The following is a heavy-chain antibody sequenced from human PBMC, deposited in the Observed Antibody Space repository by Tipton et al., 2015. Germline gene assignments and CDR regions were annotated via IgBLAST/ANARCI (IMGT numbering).Heavy chain of an antibody. CDR3: GRGGIFSNNWYPFDY. J-gene: IGHJ4*02. V-gene: IGHV3-74*01. D-gene: IGHD1-1*01. CDR2: INSDGSST. Sequence: SLRLSCAASGFTFSSYWMHWVRQAPGKGLVWVSRINSDGSSTSYADSVKGRFTISRDNAKNTLYLQMNSLRVEDTAVYYCGRGGIFSNNWYPFDYWGQGTLVTVSS. CDR1: GFTFSSYW.